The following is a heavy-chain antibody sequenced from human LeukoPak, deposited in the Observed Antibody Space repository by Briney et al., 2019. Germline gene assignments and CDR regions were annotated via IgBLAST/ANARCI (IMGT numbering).Heavy chain of an antibody. Sequence: GGSLRLSCAASGFTFGSYWMSWVRQAPGKGLEWVANIKQDGSEKYYVDSVKGRFTISRDNAKNSLYLQMNSLRAEDTAVYYCARGGLVRFLEWFFDYWGQGTLVTVSS. D-gene: IGHD3-3*01. CDR1: GFTFGSYW. J-gene: IGHJ4*02. V-gene: IGHV3-7*01. CDR3: ARGGLVRFLEWFFDY. CDR2: IKQDGSEK.